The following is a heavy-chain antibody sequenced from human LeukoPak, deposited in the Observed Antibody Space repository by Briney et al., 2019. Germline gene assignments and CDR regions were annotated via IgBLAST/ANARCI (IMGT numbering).Heavy chain of an antibody. CDR2: INPSVGST. V-gene: IGHV1-46*01. CDR3: ARAVEYCSGDGCYHFLY. Sequence: GASVKVSCKASGYTFTTCYMHWVRQAPGQELEWMGIINPSVGSTRYAQKFQGRVSMTRDTSTNTIYMELSSLGSEDTAMYYRARAVEYCSGDGCYHFLYWGQGTLVTVSS. D-gene: IGHD2-15*01. CDR1: GYTFTTCY. J-gene: IGHJ1*01.